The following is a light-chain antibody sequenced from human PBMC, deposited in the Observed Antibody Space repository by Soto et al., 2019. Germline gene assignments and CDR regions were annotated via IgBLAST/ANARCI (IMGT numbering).Light chain of an antibody. V-gene: IGLV2-14*01. CDR3: SSYTSSSIFV. Sequence: QSALTQPASVSGSPGQSITISCTGTSSDVGGYNYVSWYQQHPGKAPKLMIYEVSNRPSGVSNRFSGSKSGNTASLTISGLQAEDEADYYCSSYTSSSIFVFGTGTNLTVL. J-gene: IGLJ1*01. CDR2: EVS. CDR1: SSDVGGYNY.